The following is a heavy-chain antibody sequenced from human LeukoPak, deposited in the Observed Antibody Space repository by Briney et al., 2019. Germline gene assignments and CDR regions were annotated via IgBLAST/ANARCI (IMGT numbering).Heavy chain of an antibody. CDR1: GFTFSRHW. J-gene: IGHJ4*02. Sequence: GGSLRLSCAASGFTFSRHWMDWVRQAPGKGLEWVANIKEDGSMKEYVDSVKGRFTISRDNSKNTLYLQMNSLRAEDTAVYYCARDNLYSSGWYGYWGQGTLVTVSS. D-gene: IGHD6-19*01. CDR2: IKEDGSMK. CDR3: ARDNLYSSGWYGY. V-gene: IGHV3-7*01.